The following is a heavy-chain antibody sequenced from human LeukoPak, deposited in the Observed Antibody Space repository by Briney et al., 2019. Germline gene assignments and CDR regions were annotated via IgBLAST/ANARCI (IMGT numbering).Heavy chain of an antibody. CDR1: GYTVTGYY. CDR3: ARDAPYYYDSSGYYYAFDI. Sequence: ASVKVSCKSSGYTVTGYYMHWVRQAPGQGLEWMGWINPNSGSTNYAQKFQGRVTMTRDTSFSTAYMELSRLRSDDTVVYYCARDAPYYYDSSGYYYAFDIWGQGTMVTVSS. D-gene: IGHD3-22*01. J-gene: IGHJ3*02. V-gene: IGHV1-2*02. CDR2: INPNSGST.